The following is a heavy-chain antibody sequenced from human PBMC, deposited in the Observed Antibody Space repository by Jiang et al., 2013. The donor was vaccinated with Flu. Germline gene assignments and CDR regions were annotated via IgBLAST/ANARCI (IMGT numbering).Heavy chain of an antibody. D-gene: IGHD2-2*01. CDR3: ASGAEDIVVVPAAIGVGWFDP. Sequence: LEWMGWINAGNGNTKYSQKFQGRVTITRDTSASTAYMELSSLRSEDTAVYYCASGAEDIVVVPAAIGVGWFDPWGQGTLVTVSS. V-gene: IGHV1-3*01. CDR2: INAGNGNT. J-gene: IGHJ5*02.